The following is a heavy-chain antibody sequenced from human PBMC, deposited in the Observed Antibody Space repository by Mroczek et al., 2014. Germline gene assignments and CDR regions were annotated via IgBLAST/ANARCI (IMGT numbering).Heavy chain of an antibody. Sequence: QVQLQESGPGLVKPSQTLSLTCTVSGGSISSGGYYWSWIRQHPGKGLEWIGYIYYSGSTYYNPSLKSRVTISVDTSKNQFSLKLSSVTAADTAVYYCARVTAGGVGLPPTYNWFDPWGQGTLVTVSS. CDR2: IYYSGST. CDR1: GGSISSGGYY. V-gene: IGHV4-31*03. J-gene: IGHJ5*02. D-gene: IGHD5-18*01. CDR3: ARVTAGGVGLPPTYNWFDP.